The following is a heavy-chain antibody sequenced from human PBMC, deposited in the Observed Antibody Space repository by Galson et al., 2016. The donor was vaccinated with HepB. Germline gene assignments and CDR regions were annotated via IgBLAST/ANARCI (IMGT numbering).Heavy chain of an antibody. V-gene: IGHV3-48*02. CDR1: GFTFNSHK. J-gene: IGHJ4*02. CDR2: ISVSGYII. D-gene: IGHD5-12*01. Sequence: SLRLSCAASGFTFNSHKMQWVRQAPGKGLEWLSDISVSGYIIQYADSVKGRFTTSRDNAKNSLFLQMNSLRDEDTAVYYCAREGAYSGNDFGGGFDFWGQGTLVTVSS. CDR3: AREGAYSGNDFGGGFDF.